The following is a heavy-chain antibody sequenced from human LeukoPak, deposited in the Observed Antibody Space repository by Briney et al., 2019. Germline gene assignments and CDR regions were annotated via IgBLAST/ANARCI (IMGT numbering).Heavy chain of an antibody. V-gene: IGHV3-53*01. CDR3: ARGGVPKPWYFDL. CDR2: IYSGGST. CDR1: GFTVSSNY. Sequence: GGSLRLSCAASGFTVSSNYMSWVRQAPGKGLEWVSVIYSGGSTYYADSVKGRFTISRDNSKNTLYLQMNSLRAEDTAVYYCARGGVPKPWYFDLRGRGTLVTVSS. J-gene: IGHJ2*01. D-gene: IGHD3-16*01.